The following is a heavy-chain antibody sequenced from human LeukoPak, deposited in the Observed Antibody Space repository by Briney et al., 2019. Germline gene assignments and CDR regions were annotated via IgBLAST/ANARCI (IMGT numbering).Heavy chain of an antibody. CDR3: ARGRVAARSPTDY. Sequence: SETLSLTCAVYGGSFSGYYWSWIRQPPGKGLEWIGEINHSGSTYYNPSLQSRVTISVDTSKNQFSLKLSSMTAADTAVYYCARGRVAARSPTDYWGQGTLVTVSS. CDR1: GGSFSGYY. D-gene: IGHD6-6*01. V-gene: IGHV4-34*01. CDR2: INHSGST. J-gene: IGHJ4*02.